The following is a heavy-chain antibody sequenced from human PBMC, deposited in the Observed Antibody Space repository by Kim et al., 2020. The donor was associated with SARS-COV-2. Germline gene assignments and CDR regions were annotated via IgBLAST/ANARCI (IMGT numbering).Heavy chain of an antibody. CDR3: ARDEKYSSSWYYYYYGMDV. V-gene: IGHV3-33*05. CDR2: ISYDGSNK. D-gene: IGHD6-13*01. Sequence: GGSLRLSCAASGFTFSSYGMHWVRQAPGKGLEWVAVISYDGSNKYYADSEKGRFTISRDNSKNTLYLQMNSLRAEDTAVYYCARDEKYSSSWYYYYYGMDVWGQGTTVTVSS. J-gene: IGHJ6*02. CDR1: GFTFSSYG.